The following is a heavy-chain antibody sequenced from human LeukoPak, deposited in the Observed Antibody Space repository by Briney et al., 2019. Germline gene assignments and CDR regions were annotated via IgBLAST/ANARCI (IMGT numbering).Heavy chain of an antibody. V-gene: IGHV4-39*07. CDR3: AIDGAVGATTDY. CDR1: GGSISSSSYY. Sequence: PSETLSLTCTVSGGSISSSSYYWGWIRQPPGKGLEWIGSIYYSGSTYYNPSLKSRVTISVDTSRNQFSLKLSSVTAADTAVYYCAIDGAVGATTDYWGQGTLVTVSS. J-gene: IGHJ4*02. CDR2: IYYSGST. D-gene: IGHD1-26*01.